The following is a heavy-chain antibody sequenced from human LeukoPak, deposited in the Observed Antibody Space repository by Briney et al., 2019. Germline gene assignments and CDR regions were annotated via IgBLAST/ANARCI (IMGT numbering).Heavy chain of an antibody. CDR3: ARGRTGFDP. D-gene: IGHD1-14*01. J-gene: IGHJ5*02. V-gene: IGHV4-34*01. Sequence: PSETLSLTCAVYGGFFSGYYWSWIRQPPGKGLEWIGEINHSGSTNYNPSLKSRVTISVDTSKNQYSLQLSSVTAADTAVYYCARGRTGFDPWGQGTLVTVSS. CDR2: INHSGST. CDR1: GGFFSGYY.